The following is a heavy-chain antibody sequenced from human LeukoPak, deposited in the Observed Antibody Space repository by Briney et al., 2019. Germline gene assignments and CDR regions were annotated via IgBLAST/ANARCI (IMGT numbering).Heavy chain of an antibody. Sequence: PSETLSLTCAVYGGSFSGYYWSWIRQPPGKGLEWIGEINHSGSTNYNPSLKSRVTISVDTSKNQFSLKLSSVTAADTAVYYCASLLNGGVSHWFDPWGQGTLVIVSS. D-gene: IGHD7-27*01. CDR3: ASLLNGGVSHWFDP. CDR1: GGSFSGYY. J-gene: IGHJ5*02. CDR2: INHSGST. V-gene: IGHV4-34*01.